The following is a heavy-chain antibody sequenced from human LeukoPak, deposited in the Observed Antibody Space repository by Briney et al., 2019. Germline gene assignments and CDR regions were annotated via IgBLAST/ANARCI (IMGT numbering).Heavy chain of an antibody. CDR2: ISGSGGST. V-gene: IGHV3-23*01. D-gene: IGHD1-14*01. Sequence: GGSLRLSCAASGFTFHDYAMHWVRQAPGRGLEWVSAISGSGGSTYYADSVKGRFTISRDNSKNTLYLQMNSLRAEDTAVYYCAKPARTDYTDYWGQGTLVTVSS. CDR3: AKPARTDYTDY. J-gene: IGHJ4*02. CDR1: GFTFHDYA.